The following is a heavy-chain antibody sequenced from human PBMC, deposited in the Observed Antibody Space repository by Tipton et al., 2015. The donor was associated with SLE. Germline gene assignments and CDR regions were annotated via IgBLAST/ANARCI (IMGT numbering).Heavy chain of an antibody. CDR3: AKDSRVGESSGWFDY. CDR2: FYSAAGT. CDR1: GFNLSSYA. Sequence: SLRLSCAASGFNLSSYAMSWVRQVPGKGLEWVSVFYSAAGTFYPASVRGRFTVSRDISKNTLFLQMNSLRAEDTAIYYCAKDSRVGESSGWFDYWGQGTLLTVSS. V-gene: IGHV3-23*03. J-gene: IGHJ4*02. D-gene: IGHD6-19*01.